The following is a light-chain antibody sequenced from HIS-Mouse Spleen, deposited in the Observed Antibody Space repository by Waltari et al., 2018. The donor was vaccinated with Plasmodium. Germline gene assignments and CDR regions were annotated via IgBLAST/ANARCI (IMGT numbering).Light chain of an antibody. V-gene: IGKV3-11*01. CDR1: QSVSRY. CDR2: DAS. Sequence: EIVLTQSPATLSLSPGERATLSCRASQSVSRYLAWYQQKPCQAPRLLIYDASKRATGIPARFSGSGSGTDFTLTISSLEPEDFAVYYCQQRSNWPRVLTFGGGTKVEIK. J-gene: IGKJ4*01. CDR3: QQRSNWPRVLT.